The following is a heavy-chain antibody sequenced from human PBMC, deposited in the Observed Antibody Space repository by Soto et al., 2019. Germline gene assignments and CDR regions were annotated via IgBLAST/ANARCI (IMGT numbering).Heavy chain of an antibody. J-gene: IGHJ5*01. Sequence: SETLSLTCAVYGGSFSGHSWTWIRQSPGKGLEWIGDINHSGRVNYSPSLKSRVTISLDTSKNQFSLTLSAVTAADTAMYYCSSRAYDTNGYYRFDPWGQGTLVTVSS. D-gene: IGHD3-22*01. V-gene: IGHV4-34*01. CDR3: SSRAYDTNGYYRFDP. CDR1: GGSFSGHS. CDR2: INHSGRV.